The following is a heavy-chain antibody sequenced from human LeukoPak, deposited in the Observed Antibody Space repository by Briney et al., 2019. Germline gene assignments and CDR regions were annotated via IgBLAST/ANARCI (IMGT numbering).Heavy chain of an antibody. V-gene: IGHV4-39*01. CDR2: IYYSGST. Sequence: SETLSLTCTVSGGSISSSSYYWGWIRQPPGKGLEWIGSIYYSGSTYYNPSLKSRVTISVDTSKNQFSLKLSSVTAADTAVYCCAAAEGWFDPWGQGTLVTVSS. CDR3: AAAEGWFDP. J-gene: IGHJ5*02. CDR1: GGSISSSSYY. D-gene: IGHD6-13*01.